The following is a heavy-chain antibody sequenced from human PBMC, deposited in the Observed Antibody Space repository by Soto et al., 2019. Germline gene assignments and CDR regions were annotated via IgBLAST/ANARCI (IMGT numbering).Heavy chain of an antibody. CDR2: IRSKANSYAT. J-gene: IGHJ3*02. Sequence: PGGSLRLSCAASGLTFSGSAMHWVRQASGKGLEWVGRIRSKANSYATAYAASVKGRFTISRDDSKNTAYLQMNSLKTEDTAVYYCTTRPRTFDIWGQGTMVTVSS. CDR1: GLTFSGSA. V-gene: IGHV3-73*01. CDR3: TTRPRTFDI.